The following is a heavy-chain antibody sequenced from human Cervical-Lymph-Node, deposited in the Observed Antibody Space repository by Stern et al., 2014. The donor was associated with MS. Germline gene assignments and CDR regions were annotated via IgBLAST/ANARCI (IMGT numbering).Heavy chain of an antibody. CDR2: FWYDGNNK. Sequence: QVQLVQSGGGLVQPGRSLRLSCAASGFDFSNFGMHWVRQAPGKGLEWMAVFWYDGNNKNYADSVKGRFTISRDNSQNPLVLPMSSLRIEDTAVYYGARAELSSGYDLGYFDYWGQGTLVTVSS. D-gene: IGHD5-12*01. J-gene: IGHJ4*02. CDR3: ARAELSSGYDLGYFDY. CDR1: GFDFSNFG. V-gene: IGHV3-33*01.